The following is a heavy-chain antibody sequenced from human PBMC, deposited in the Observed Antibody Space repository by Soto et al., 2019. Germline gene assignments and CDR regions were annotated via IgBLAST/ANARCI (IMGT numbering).Heavy chain of an antibody. CDR1: GFTFSNYA. CDR3: AKGMYCSGGNYSPYYYCYMDV. Sequence: EVQLLESGGGLVQPGGSLRLSCAASGFTFSNYAMSWVRQAPGKGLEWVSAISGSGGSSYHADSVKGRFTISRDNSKNTLSLQMQSLRAEDTAVYYCAKGMYCSGGNYSPYYYCYMDVWGKGTTVTVSS. CDR2: ISGSGGSS. D-gene: IGHD2-15*01. J-gene: IGHJ6*03. V-gene: IGHV3-23*01.